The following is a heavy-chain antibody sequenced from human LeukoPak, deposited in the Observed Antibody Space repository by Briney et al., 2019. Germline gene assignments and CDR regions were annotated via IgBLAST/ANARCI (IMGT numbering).Heavy chain of an antibody. J-gene: IGHJ3*02. V-gene: IGHV1-18*03. CDR3: AREYCGGDCYDAFDI. CDR1: GYTFTSYG. Sequence: ASVKVSCKASGYTFTSYGISWVRQAPGQGLEWMGWISAYNGNTNYAQKLQGRVTMTTDTSTSTAYMELRSLRSDDMAVYYCAREYCGGDCYDAFDIWGQGTMVTVSS. CDR2: ISAYNGNT. D-gene: IGHD2-21*02.